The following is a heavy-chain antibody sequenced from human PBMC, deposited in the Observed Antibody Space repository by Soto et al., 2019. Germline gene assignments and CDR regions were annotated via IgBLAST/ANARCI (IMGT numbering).Heavy chain of an antibody. J-gene: IGHJ4*02. CDR1: GFSVSDYS. CDR3: ATWAIAVGGEGF. Sequence: GGSLRLSCTASGFSVSDYSVNWVRQAPGKGLEWISYISSTGDLILYADSVKGRFTIARDIAKNSLYLQMDTLRDEDSAVYYCATWAIAVGGEGFWGPGTLVTVSS. D-gene: IGHD2-21*01. CDR2: ISSTGDLI. V-gene: IGHV3-48*02.